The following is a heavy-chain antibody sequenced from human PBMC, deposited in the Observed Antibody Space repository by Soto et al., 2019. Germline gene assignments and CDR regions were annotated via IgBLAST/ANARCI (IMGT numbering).Heavy chain of an antibody. CDR1: GFTFSSYA. J-gene: IGHJ4*02. CDR3: ARVRTAAAGTDY. D-gene: IGHD6-13*01. Sequence: QVQLVESGGGVVQPGRSLRLSCAASGFTFSSYAMHWVRQSPGKGLEWVAVISYDGSNKYYADSVKGRFTISRDNSKNTLYLQMNSLRAEDTAVYYCARVRTAAAGTDYWGQGTLVTVS. CDR2: ISYDGSNK. V-gene: IGHV3-30-3*01.